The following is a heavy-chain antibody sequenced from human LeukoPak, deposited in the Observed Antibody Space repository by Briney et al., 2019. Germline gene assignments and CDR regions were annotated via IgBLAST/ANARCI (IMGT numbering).Heavy chain of an antibody. J-gene: IGHJ4*02. V-gene: IGHV3-30*04. CDR2: ISYDGSNK. CDR1: GFTFSSYA. D-gene: IGHD5-12*01. CDR3: ARRGYSGYDLYY. Sequence: GGSLRLSCAASGFTFSSYAMPWVRQAPGKGLEWVAVISYDGSNKYYADSVKGRFTISRDNSKNTLYLQMNSLRAEDTAVYYCARRGYSGYDLYYWGQGTLVTVSS.